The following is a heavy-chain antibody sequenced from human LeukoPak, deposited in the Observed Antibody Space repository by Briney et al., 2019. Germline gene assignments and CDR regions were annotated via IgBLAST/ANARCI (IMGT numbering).Heavy chain of an antibody. CDR1: GFTFSSYW. J-gene: IGHJ5*02. CDR2: IKTDGSEK. CDR3: ARDYTGYCT. V-gene: IGHV3-7*03. Sequence: GGSLRLSCEASGFTFSSYWMSWVRQAPGKGLEWVANIKTDGSEKYYVDSVKGRFTISRDNAKNSLYLQMNSLRAEDTAVYYCARDYTGYCTWGQGTLVIVSS. D-gene: IGHD3-9*01.